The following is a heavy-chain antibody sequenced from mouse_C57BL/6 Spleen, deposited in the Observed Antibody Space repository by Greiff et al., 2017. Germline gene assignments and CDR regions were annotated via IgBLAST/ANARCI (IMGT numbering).Heavy chain of an antibody. D-gene: IGHD1-1*01. CDR2: IHPSDSDT. J-gene: IGHJ4*01. CDR3: AIMDYGSSYLYAMDY. CDR1: GYTFTSYW. V-gene: IGHV1-74*01. Sequence: QVQLKQPGAELVKPGASVKVSCKASGYTFTSYWMHWVKQRPGQGLEWIGRIHPSDSDTNYNQKFKGKATLTVDKSSSTAYMQLSSLTSEDSAVYYCAIMDYGSSYLYAMDYWGQGTSVTVSS.